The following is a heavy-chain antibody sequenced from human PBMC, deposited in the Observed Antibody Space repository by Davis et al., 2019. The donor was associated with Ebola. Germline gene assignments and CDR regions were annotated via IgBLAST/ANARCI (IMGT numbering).Heavy chain of an antibody. Sequence: MPSETLSLTCTVSGGSISIYFWSWIRQSPGKGLEWIGYVYNDGSTGYNPSLRSRVTISADTSRRQFSLKLNSMTAADTAVYYCATVDRGWYYFDYWGQGTLVTVSS. V-gene: IGHV4-59*01. CDR1: GGSISIYF. D-gene: IGHD6-19*01. J-gene: IGHJ4*02. CDR2: VYNDGST. CDR3: ATVDRGWYYFDY.